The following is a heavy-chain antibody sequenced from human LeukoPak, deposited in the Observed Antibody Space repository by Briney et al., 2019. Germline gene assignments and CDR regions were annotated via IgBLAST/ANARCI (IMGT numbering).Heavy chain of an antibody. CDR2: IYYSGST. CDR1: GGSISSSSYY. J-gene: IGHJ2*01. Sequence: PSETLSLTCTVSGGSISSSSYYWGWIRQPPGKGLEWIGTIYYSGSTYYNPSLKSRVTISVDTSKNQFSLKLSSVTAADTAVYYCARLDGMARYFDLWGRGTLVTVSS. V-gene: IGHV4-39*01. CDR3: ARLDGMARYFDL. D-gene: IGHD5-24*01.